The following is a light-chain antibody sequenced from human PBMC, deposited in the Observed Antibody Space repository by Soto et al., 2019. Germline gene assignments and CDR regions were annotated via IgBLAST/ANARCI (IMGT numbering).Light chain of an antibody. CDR1: QSVSRN. CDR2: GAS. J-gene: IGKJ4*01. Sequence: EIVMTQSPATLSVSPGERATLSCRASQSVSRNLAWYQQKPGQAPRLLIYGASNRATGIPARLSGSGSGTEFTLTISSLQSEDFAIYYCQEYNNWPPLTIGGGTKVEIK. CDR3: QEYNNWPPLT. V-gene: IGKV3-15*01.